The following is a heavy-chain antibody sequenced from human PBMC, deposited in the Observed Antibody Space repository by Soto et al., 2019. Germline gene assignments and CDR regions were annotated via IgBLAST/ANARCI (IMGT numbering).Heavy chain of an antibody. V-gene: IGHV3-7*01. Sequence: EVQVVESGGGLVQPGGSLRLSCAASGFTFNRSWMNWVRQAPGKGLEWVANIKQDGSEKYYVDSVKGRFTISRDNAKNSLYLQMNSLRAEDTAVYYCARDFDLWGRGNLVTVSS. J-gene: IGHJ2*01. CDR1: GFTFNRSW. CDR3: ARDFDL. CDR2: IKQDGSEK.